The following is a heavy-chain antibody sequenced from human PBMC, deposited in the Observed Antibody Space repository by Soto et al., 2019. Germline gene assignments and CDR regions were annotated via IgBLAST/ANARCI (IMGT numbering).Heavy chain of an antibody. Sequence: SEPKSLTSSISGGKISSHYWRWIRQKTGKGLEWIGYIYYSGSTKYNPSLKSRVTISVDTSKNQLSLKLSSVTAADTAVYYCARQSCSSTSCYSWVSWFDPWGQGTLVTVSS. V-gene: IGHV4-59*08. CDR1: GGKISSHY. CDR3: ARQSCSSTSCYSWVSWFDP. CDR2: IYYSGST. D-gene: IGHD2-2*01. J-gene: IGHJ5*02.